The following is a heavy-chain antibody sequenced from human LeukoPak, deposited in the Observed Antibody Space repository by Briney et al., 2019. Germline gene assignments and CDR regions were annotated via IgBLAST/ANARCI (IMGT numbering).Heavy chain of an antibody. CDR1: GFTFSSYG. J-gene: IGHJ4*02. CDR2: ISYDGGNK. V-gene: IGHV3-30*18. Sequence: GGSLRLSCAASGFTFSSYGMHWVRQAPGKGLEWVAVISYDGGNKYYADSVKGRFTISRDNSKNTLYLQMNSLRADDTAVYYCAKDCSSTSCNPTPTDWGQGTLVTVSS. CDR3: AKDCSSTSCNPTPTD. D-gene: IGHD2-2*01.